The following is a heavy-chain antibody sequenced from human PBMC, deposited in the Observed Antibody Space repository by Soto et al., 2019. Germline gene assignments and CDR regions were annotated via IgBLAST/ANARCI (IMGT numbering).Heavy chain of an antibody. Sequence: SETLSLTCTVSGDSMSGYYWSWIRQPPGKGLEWIGHVFYSGSTYYNPSLKSRVAISVDTSKNQFSLKLNSVTAADTAVYYCARASYYSDSFGYFLDSWGQGTLVTVSS. J-gene: IGHJ4*02. CDR2: VFYSGST. CDR1: GDSMSGYY. CDR3: ARASYYSDSFGYFLDS. V-gene: IGHV4-59*01. D-gene: IGHD3-22*01.